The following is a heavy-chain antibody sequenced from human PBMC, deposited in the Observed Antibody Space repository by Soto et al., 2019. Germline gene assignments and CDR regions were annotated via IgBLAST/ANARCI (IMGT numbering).Heavy chain of an antibody. J-gene: IGHJ3*02. CDR3: ATSHYYYDSSGYPQAFDI. CDR2: IIPIFGTA. Sequence: GASVKVSCKASGGTFSSYAISWVRQAPGQGLEWMGGIIPIFGTANYAQKFQGRVTITADESTSTAYMELSSLRSEDTAVYYCATSHYYYDSSGYPQAFDIWGQGTMVTVSS. V-gene: IGHV1-69*13. CDR1: GGTFSSYA. D-gene: IGHD3-22*01.